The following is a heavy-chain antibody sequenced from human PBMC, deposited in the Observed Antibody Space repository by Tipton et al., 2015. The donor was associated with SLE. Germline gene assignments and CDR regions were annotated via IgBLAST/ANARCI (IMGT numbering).Heavy chain of an antibody. D-gene: IGHD3-22*01. CDR3: ARYFYDSSGVCLFDL. V-gene: IGHV4-39*07. Sequence: TLSLTCTVSNGSITSLYDYWGWVRQPPGKGLEWLGSVFYGGRYYYNASLRSRVTISVDTSKNQLSLQLSSVTSADTAVYYCARYFYDSSGVCLFDLWGQGTLVTVSS. CDR1: NGSITSLYDY. J-gene: IGHJ4*02. CDR2: VFYGGRY.